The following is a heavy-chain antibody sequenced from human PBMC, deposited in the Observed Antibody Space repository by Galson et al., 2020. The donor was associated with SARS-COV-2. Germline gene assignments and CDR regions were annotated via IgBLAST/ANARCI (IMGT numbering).Heavy chain of an antibody. J-gene: IGHJ4*02. CDR1: GGSFSGYY. V-gene: IGHV4-34*01. Sequence: SETLSLTCAVYGGSFSGYYWSWIRQPPGKGLEWIGEINHSGSTNYNPSLKSRVTISVDTSKNQFSLKLSSVTAADTAVYYCALGQWLVEIDYWGQGTLVTVSS. CDR2: INHSGST. D-gene: IGHD6-19*01. CDR3: ALGQWLVEIDY.